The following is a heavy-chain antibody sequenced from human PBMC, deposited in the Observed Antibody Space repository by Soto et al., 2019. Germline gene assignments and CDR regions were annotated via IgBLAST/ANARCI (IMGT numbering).Heavy chain of an antibody. CDR3: AKDLYSYDSSGYYFGGAFDI. J-gene: IGHJ3*02. CDR2: ISYDGSNK. CDR1: GFTFSSYG. Sequence: QVQLVESGGGVVQPGRSLRLSCAASGFTFSSYGMHWVRQAPGKGLEWVAVISYDGSNKYYADSVKGRFTISRDNSKNTLYLQMNSLRAEDTAVYYCAKDLYSYDSSGYYFGGAFDIWGQGTMVTVSS. D-gene: IGHD3-22*01. V-gene: IGHV3-30*18.